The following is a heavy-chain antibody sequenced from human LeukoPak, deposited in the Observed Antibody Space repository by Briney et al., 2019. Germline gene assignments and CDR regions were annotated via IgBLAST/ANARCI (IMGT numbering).Heavy chain of an antibody. Sequence: PGGSLRLSCAASGFTVSSNYMSWVRQAPGKGLEWVAVIYSGISTYYADSVKGRFTISRDNSKNTLYLQMNSLRAEDTAVYYCASIKGSSGPFEYWGQGTLVTVSS. CDR3: ASIKGSSGPFEY. J-gene: IGHJ4*02. D-gene: IGHD3-22*01. CDR1: GFTVSSNY. CDR2: IYSGIST. V-gene: IGHV3-53*01.